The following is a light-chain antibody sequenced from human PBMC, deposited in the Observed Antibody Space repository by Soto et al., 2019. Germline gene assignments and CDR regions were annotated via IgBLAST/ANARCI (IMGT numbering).Light chain of an antibody. CDR3: SLYSGRNENLV. CDR2: EVS. J-gene: IGLJ3*02. V-gene: IGLV2-8*01. CDR1: SSDVGGYNY. Sequence: QSALTQPPSASGSPGQSVTISCTGTSSDVGGYNYVSWYQHHPGKAPKLMIYEVSKRPSGVPDRFSGSKSGNMASLIVSGLQAEDEADYYCSLYSGRNENLVFGGGTKLTVL.